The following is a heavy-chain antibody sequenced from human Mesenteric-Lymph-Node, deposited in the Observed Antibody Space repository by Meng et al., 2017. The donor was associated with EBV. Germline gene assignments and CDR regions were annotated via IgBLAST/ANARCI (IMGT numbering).Heavy chain of an antibody. Sequence: QVQLQQWGAGLFKPSETLSLTCAVYGGSFSGYYWSWIRQPPGKGLEWIGEINHSGSTNYNPSLKSRVTISVDTSKNQFSLKLSSVTAADTAVYYCARGPNYWYFDLWGHGTLVTVSS. J-gene: IGHJ2*01. CDR1: GGSFSGYY. V-gene: IGHV4-34*01. CDR3: ARGPNYWYFDL. CDR2: INHSGST.